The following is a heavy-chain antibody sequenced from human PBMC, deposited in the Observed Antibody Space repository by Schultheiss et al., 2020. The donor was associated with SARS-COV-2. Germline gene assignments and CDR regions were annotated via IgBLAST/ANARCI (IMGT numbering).Heavy chain of an antibody. J-gene: IGHJ2*01. V-gene: IGHV4-34*01. CDR3: ASVRTAAPSLWYFDL. CDR2: INHSGST. CDR1: GGSFSGYY. Sequence: SETLSLTCAVYGGSFSGYYWSWIRQPPGKGLEWIWEINHSGSTNYNPSLKSRVTISVDTSKNQFSLKLSSVTAADTAVYYCASVRTAAPSLWYFDLWGRGTLVTVSS. D-gene: IGHD6-13*01.